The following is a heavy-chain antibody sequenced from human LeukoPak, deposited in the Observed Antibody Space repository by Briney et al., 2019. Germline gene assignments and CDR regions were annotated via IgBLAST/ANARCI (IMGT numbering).Heavy chain of an antibody. J-gene: IGHJ5*02. CDR1: GFTFNTYT. D-gene: IGHD2-15*01. CDR3: ARDAAAVRFDP. CDR2: ISSSSSYI. Sequence: GGSLRLSCAASGFTFNTYTINWVRQAPGKGLEWVSSISSSSSYIYYSDSVKGRFTISRDNAKNSLYLQMNSLRAEDTAVYYCARDAAAVRFDPWGQGTLVTVSS. V-gene: IGHV3-21*01.